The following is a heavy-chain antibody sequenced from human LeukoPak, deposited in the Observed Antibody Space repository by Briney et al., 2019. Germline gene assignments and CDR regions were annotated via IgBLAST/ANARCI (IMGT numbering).Heavy chain of an antibody. CDR1: GGSISSYY. J-gene: IGHJ3*02. CDR2: IYYSGST. D-gene: IGHD4-23*01. Sequence: PSETLSLTCTVSGGSISSYYWSWIRQPPGKGLEWVGYIYYSGSTNYNPSLKSRVTISVDTSKNQFPLKLSSVTAADTAVYYCASRDYAGAFDIWGQGTMVTVSS. V-gene: IGHV4-59*01. CDR3: ASRDYAGAFDI.